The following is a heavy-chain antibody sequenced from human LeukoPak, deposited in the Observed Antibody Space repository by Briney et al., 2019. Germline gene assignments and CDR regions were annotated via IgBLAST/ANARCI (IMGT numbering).Heavy chain of an antibody. Sequence: GGSLRLSCAASGFTFSSYSMNWVRQAPGKGLEWVSYISSSSSTIYYADSVKGRFTISRDNAKNSLYLQMNSLRAEDTAVYYCASAQTGYFDYWGQGTLVTVSS. V-gene: IGHV3-48*01. CDR1: GFTFSSYS. J-gene: IGHJ4*02. D-gene: IGHD3-9*01. CDR3: ASAQTGYFDY. CDR2: ISSSSSTI.